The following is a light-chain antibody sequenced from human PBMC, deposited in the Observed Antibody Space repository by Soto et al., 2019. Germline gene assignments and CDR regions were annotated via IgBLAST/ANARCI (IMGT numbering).Light chain of an antibody. Sequence: EIVMTQSPATLSVSPGERATLSCRASQSVSSNLAWYQQKPGQSPRLLIYGASTRAIGIPARFSGSESGTEFNLTISSLQSEDVAVYYCQQYNNWPPWTFGQGTKVEIK. CDR1: QSVSSN. CDR2: GAS. V-gene: IGKV3-15*01. J-gene: IGKJ1*01. CDR3: QQYNNWPPWT.